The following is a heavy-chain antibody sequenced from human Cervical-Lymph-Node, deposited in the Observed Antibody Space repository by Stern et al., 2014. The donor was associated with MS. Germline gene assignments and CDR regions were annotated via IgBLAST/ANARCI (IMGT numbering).Heavy chain of an antibody. Sequence: VQLVESGGGLVQPGGSLRLSCAASGFTFTRSSMSWVRQAPGKGLEWVANIKYDGSEKYNVDSVKGRFTISRDNAKNSVYLQRDSLRAEDTAVYYCARFWDRSPYGLDYFDPWGRGTLVTVSS. CDR1: GFTFTRSS. D-gene: IGHD3-10*01. V-gene: IGHV3-7*01. CDR2: IKYDGSEK. CDR3: ARFWDRSPYGLDYFDP. J-gene: IGHJ5*02.